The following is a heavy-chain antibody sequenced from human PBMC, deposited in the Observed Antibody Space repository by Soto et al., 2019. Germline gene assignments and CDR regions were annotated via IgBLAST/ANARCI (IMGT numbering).Heavy chain of an antibody. CDR2: IYHSGST. D-gene: IGHD1-26*01. Sequence: SETLSLTCAVSGGSISSSNWWSWVRQPPGKGLEWIGEIYHSGSTNYNQSLKSRVTISVDKSKNQFSLKLSSVTAADTGVYYCARASPKATPPEGYYYYGVDVWGQGTTVTVSS. CDR3: ARASPKATPPEGYYYYGVDV. CDR1: GGSISSSNW. J-gene: IGHJ6*02. V-gene: IGHV4-4*02.